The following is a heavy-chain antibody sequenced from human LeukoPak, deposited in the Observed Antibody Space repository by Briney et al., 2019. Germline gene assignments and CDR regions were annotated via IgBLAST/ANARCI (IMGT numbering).Heavy chain of an antibody. Sequence: SETLSLTCTVSGGSISSSSYYWGWIRQPPGKGLEWIGSIYYSGSTYYNPSLKSRVTISVDTSKNQFSLKLTSVTAADTAVYYCATSITVTTDYWGQGTLVTVSS. V-gene: IGHV4-39*07. J-gene: IGHJ4*02. CDR2: IYYSGST. D-gene: IGHD4-17*01. CDR1: GGSISSSSYY. CDR3: ATSITVTTDY.